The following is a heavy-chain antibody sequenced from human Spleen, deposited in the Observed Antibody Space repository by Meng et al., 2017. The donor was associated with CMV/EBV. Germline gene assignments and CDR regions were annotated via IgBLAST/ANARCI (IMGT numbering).Heavy chain of an antibody. D-gene: IGHD3-22*01. Sequence: GGSLRLSCAASEFSISDNYMNWVRQAPGKGLEWVSTFYSPGTTSYADSVKGRFTISRDNAKNSLYLQMNSLRAEDTAVYYCARGDLDYYDSSGYYAGRGVVYYYYGMDVWGQGTTVTVSS. V-gene: IGHV3-69-1*02. CDR2: FYSPGTT. J-gene: IGHJ6*02. CDR3: ARGDLDYYDSSGYYAGRGVVYYYYGMDV. CDR1: EFSISDNY.